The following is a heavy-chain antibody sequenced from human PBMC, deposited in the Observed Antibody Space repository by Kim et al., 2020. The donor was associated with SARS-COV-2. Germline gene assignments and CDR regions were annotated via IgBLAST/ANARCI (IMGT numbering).Heavy chain of an antibody. J-gene: IGHJ4*02. CDR3: ARVAYSQGRRREFDY. Sequence: PPPMSRFTLSVDSSKNQFSLKMDSVTAADTAVYYCARVAYSQGRRREFDYWGQGTLVTVSS. D-gene: IGHD2-21*01. V-gene: IGHV4-34*01.